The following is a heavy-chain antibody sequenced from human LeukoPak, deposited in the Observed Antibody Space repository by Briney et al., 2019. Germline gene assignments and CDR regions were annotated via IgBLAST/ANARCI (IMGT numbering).Heavy chain of an antibody. D-gene: IGHD3-10*01. J-gene: IGHJ4*02. CDR3: ARDHYGSGTYYNNPRGSYFDY. CDR2: IIPIFGTA. V-gene: IGHV1-69*13. Sequence: GASVTVSCKASGGTFSSYAISWVRQAPGQGLEWMGGIIPIFGTANYAQKFQGRVTITADESTSTAYMELSSLRSEDTAVYYCARDHYGSGTYYNNPRGSYFDYWGQGALVTVSS. CDR1: GGTFSSYA.